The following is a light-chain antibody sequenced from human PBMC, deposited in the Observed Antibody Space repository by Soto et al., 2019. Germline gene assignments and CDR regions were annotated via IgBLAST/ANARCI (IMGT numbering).Light chain of an antibody. J-gene: IGKJ1*01. CDR1: QSISSY. Sequence: DIQMTQSPSSLSASVGDRVSITCRASQSISSYLNWYQQKPGKAPKLLIYAASSLQSGVPSRFSGGGSGTEFTLTITSLQSEDFAVYYCHQYNGWPRTFGQGTKVDIK. V-gene: IGKV1-39*01. CDR3: HQYNGWPRT. CDR2: AAS.